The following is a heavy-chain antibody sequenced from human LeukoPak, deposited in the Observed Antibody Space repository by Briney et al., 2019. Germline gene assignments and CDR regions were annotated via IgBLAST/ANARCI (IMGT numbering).Heavy chain of an antibody. CDR3: ARDRRAAAGLDP. D-gene: IGHD6-13*01. V-gene: IGHV4-38-2*02. CDR2: IYHSGST. J-gene: IGHJ5*02. CDR1: GYSTSSGYY. Sequence: SETLSLTCTVSGYSTSSGYYWGWIRQPPGKGLEWIGSIYHSGSTYYNPSLKSRVTISVDTSKNQFSLQLNSVTPEDTAVYYCARDRRAAAGLDPWGQGTLVTVSS.